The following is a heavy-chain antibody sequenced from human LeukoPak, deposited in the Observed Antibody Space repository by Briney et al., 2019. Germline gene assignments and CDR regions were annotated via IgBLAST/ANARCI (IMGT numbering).Heavy chain of an antibody. CDR1: GFTFSSYG. CDR2: IWYDGSNK. V-gene: IGHV3-33*01. CDR3: ARDKLYYDSSGYSLYYFDY. J-gene: IGHJ4*02. D-gene: IGHD3-22*01. Sequence: GGSLRLSCAASGFTFSSYGMHWVRQAPGKGLEWVAVIWYDGSNKYYADSVKGRFTISRDNSKNTLYLQMNSLRAEDTAVYYCARDKLYYDSSGYSLYYFDYWGQGTLVTVSS.